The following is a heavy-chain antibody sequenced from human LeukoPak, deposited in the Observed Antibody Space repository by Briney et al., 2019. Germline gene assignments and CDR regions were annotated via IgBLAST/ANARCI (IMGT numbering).Heavy chain of an antibody. J-gene: IGHJ4*02. CDR2: IYTSGIT. V-gene: IGHV4-4*07. Sequence: SETLSLTCAVSGCSINSYYWNWIRQPAGKGLEWIGRIYTSGITNYNPSHQSRVTMSVDTSKNNFSLKLNCVSAADTAVYYCARDSMHSAYGDEYWGQGTLVTVSS. CDR3: ARDSMHSAYGDEY. D-gene: IGHD1-26*01. CDR1: GCSINSYY.